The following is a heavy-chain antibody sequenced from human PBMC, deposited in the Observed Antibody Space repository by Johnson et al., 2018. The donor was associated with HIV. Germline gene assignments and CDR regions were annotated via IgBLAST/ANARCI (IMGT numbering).Heavy chain of an antibody. D-gene: IGHD6-19*01. Sequence: QVLLVESGGGLVKPGGSLRLSCAASGFTFSSYAMHWVRQAPGKGLAWVAVISYDGSTKYYAYSVQRRFTISRDNSKNTLYLQMNSLRAADTAVYYCAREGGQWLVLVDAFDIWGQGAMVTVSS. J-gene: IGHJ3*02. CDR2: ISYDGSTK. CDR1: GFTFSSYA. V-gene: IGHV3-30-3*01. CDR3: AREGGQWLVLVDAFDI.